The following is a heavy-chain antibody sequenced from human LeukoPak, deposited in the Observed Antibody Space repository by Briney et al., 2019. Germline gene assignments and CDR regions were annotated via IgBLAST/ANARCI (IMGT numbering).Heavy chain of an antibody. CDR1: GGSISSYY. V-gene: IGHV4-59*01. D-gene: IGHD5-12*01. J-gene: IGHJ4*02. Sequence: SETLSLTCTVSGGSISSYYWSWIRQPPGKRLEWIGYIYHSGSTNYNPSLKSRLTISVDTSKNQFSLMLSSVTAADTAVYYCGREGYSGSDSNLWGQGTLVTVSS. CDR2: IYHSGST. CDR3: GREGYSGSDSNL.